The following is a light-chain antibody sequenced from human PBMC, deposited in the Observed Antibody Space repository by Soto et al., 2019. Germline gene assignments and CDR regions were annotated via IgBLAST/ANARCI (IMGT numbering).Light chain of an antibody. J-gene: IGLJ2*01. CDR2: EVS. V-gene: IGLV2-14*01. CDR1: NSDVGGYNY. CDR3: SSYTSSSTPVV. Sequence: QSVLTQPASVSGSPGQSITISCTGTNSDVGGYNYVSWYQQHPGKAPKLMIYEVSSRPSGVSSRFSGSKSGNTASLTISGLQAEDEADYYCSSYTSSSTPVVFGGGTKVTVL.